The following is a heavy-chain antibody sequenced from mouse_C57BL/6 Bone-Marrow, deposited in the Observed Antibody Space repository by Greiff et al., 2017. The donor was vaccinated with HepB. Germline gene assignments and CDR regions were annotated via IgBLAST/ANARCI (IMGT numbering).Heavy chain of an antibody. CDR3: ARTGTKRGFDY. J-gene: IGHJ2*01. V-gene: IGHV1-64*01. CDR2: IHPNSGST. Sequence: QVQLQQPGAELVKPGASVKLSCKASGYTFTSYWMHWVKQRPGQGLEWIGMIHPNSGSTNYNEKFKSKATLTVDKSSSTAYMQLSSLTSEDSVVYYCARTGTKRGFDYWGQGTPLTVSS. D-gene: IGHD4-1*01. CDR1: GYTFTSYW.